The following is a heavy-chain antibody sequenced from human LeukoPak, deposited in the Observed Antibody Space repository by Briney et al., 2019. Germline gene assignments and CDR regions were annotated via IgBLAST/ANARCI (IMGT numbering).Heavy chain of an antibody. Sequence: SETLSLTCTVSGGSISSSSYYWGWIRQPPGKGLEWIRSIYYSGSTYYNPSLKSRVTISVDTSKNQFSLKLSSVTAADTAVYYCARRGDSSGTLPSGFDHWGQGTLVTVSS. CDR1: GGSISSSSYY. V-gene: IGHV4-39*01. D-gene: IGHD3-22*01. J-gene: IGHJ4*02. CDR3: ARRGDSSGTLPSGFDH. CDR2: IYYSGST.